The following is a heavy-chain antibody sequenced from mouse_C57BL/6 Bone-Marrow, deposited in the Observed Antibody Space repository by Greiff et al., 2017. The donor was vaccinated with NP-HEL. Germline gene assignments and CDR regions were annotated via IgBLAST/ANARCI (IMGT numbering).Heavy chain of an antibody. CDR2: INPGSGGT. CDR1: GYAFTNYL. D-gene: IGHD1-1*02. V-gene: IGHV1-54*01. CDR3: AIWSLPDY. J-gene: IGHJ4*01. Sequence: QVQLQQSGAELVRPGTSVKVSCKASGYAFTNYLIEWVKQRPGQGLEWIGVINPGSGGTNYNEKFKGKATLTADKPSSTAYMQLSSLTSEDSAVYFCAIWSLPDYWGQGTSVTVSS.